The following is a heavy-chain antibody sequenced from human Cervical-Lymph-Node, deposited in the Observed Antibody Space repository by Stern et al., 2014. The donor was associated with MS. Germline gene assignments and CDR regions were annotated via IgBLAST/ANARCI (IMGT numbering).Heavy chain of an antibody. J-gene: IGHJ5*02. CDR3: AREHHGGNFAS. CDR1: GATFSTNA. V-gene: IGHV1-69*01. Sequence: VQLVQSGAEVRKPGSSVKVSCTASGATFSTNAISWLRQAPGQGPEWMGAIVPIFGRANYVQKLRGRLTITADESASTAYMELRSLRSEDTAVYYCAREHHGGNFASWGQGTLVTVSS. D-gene: IGHD4-23*01. CDR2: IVPIFGRA.